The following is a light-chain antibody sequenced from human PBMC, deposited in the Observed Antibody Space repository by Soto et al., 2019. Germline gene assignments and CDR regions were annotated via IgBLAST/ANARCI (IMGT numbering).Light chain of an antibody. CDR1: QSVSSSY. CDR3: QQYGSSPRT. J-gene: IGKJ2*01. CDR2: GAS. V-gene: IGKV3-20*01. Sequence: DIVLTQSPGTLSLSPGERATLSCRASQSVSSSYLAWYQQKPGQAPRLLMYGASSWATGIPDRFSGSGSGTDFTLTISRLEPEDSAVYYCQQYGSSPRTFGQGTKLEIK.